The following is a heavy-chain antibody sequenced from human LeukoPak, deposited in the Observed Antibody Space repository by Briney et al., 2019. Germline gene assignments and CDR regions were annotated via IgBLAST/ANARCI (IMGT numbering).Heavy chain of an antibody. J-gene: IGHJ6*03. D-gene: IGHD4-17*01. V-gene: IGHV4-34*01. CDR1: GGSFSGYY. Sequence: SETLSLTCAVYGGSFSGYYWSWIRQPPGKGLEWIGEINHSGSTNYNPSLKSRVTISVDTSKNQFSLKLSSVTAADTAVYYCVRGRGDYVLSLVNYYYMDVWGKGTTVTVSS. CDR3: VRGRGDYVLSLVNYYYMDV. CDR2: INHSGST.